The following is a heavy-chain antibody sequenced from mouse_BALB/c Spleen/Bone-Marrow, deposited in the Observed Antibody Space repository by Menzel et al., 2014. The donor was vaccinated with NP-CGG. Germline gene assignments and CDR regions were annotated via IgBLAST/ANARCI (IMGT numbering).Heavy chain of an antibody. CDR3: ARSGYGYDWFAY. CDR2: ISTYSGNT. J-gene: IGHJ3*01. V-gene: IGHV1-67*01. D-gene: IGHD2-2*01. CDR1: GYTFTDYA. Sequence: VKLMESGPELVRPGVSVKISCKGSGYTFTDYAMHWVKQSHAKSLEWIGVISTYSGNTNYNQKFKGKATMTVDKSSSTAYVELARLTSEDSAIYYCARSGYGYDWFAYWGQGTLVTVSA.